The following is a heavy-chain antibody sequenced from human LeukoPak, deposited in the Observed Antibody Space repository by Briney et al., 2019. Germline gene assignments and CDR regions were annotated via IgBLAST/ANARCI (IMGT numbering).Heavy chain of an antibody. CDR2: IYTSGST. Sequence: PSQTLPLTCTVSGGSISSGSYYWSWIRQPAGKGLEWIGRIYTSGSTNYNPSLKSRVTISVDTSKNQFSLKLSSVTAADTAVYYCARGPGGSSSSDFDYWGQGTLVTVSS. V-gene: IGHV4-61*02. CDR1: GGSISSGSYY. D-gene: IGHD6-6*01. CDR3: ARGPGGSSSSDFDY. J-gene: IGHJ4*02.